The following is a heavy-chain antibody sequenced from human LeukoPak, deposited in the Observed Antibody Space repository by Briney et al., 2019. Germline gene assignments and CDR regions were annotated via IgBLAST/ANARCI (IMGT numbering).Heavy chain of an antibody. CDR2: IYYSGNT. J-gene: IGHJ4*02. V-gene: IGHV4-39*01. CDR1: GVSISSSNSY. Sequence: PSETLSLTCTVSGVSISSSNSYWGWIRHPPGKGLEWIGSIYYSGNTYYNASLKSQVSISIDTSKNRFSLKLTSVTAADTAVYYCARQTGSGLFILPGGQGTLVTVSS. CDR3: ARQTGSGLFILP. D-gene: IGHD3/OR15-3a*01.